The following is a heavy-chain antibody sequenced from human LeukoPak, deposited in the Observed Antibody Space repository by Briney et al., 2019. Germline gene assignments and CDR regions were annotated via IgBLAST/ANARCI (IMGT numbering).Heavy chain of an antibody. CDR1: GVSFSGHY. D-gene: IGHD2/OR15-2a*01. Sequence: PSETLSLTCAVYGVSFSGHYWTWIRQSPGKGLEWIGEIHHSGGTNYNPSLNFRVTISLDTSRDQFSLKLISLTAADTAVYYCARVNRGRIDYWGQGILVTVSS. J-gene: IGHJ4*02. V-gene: IGHV4-34*01. CDR2: IHHSGGT. CDR3: ARVNRGRIDY.